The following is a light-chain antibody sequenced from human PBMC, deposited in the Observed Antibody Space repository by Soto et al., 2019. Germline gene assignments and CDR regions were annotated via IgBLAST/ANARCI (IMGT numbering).Light chain of an antibody. CDR3: QQYGSSPWR. CDR2: GAS. V-gene: IGKV3-20*01. J-gene: IGKJ1*01. Sequence: EIVLTQSPGTLSLSPGERATLSCRASQSVSSSYFAWYQQKPGQAPRLLIYGASSRATGIPDRFSGSGSGTDFTLTISRLEPEDFAVYYGQQYGSSPWRFGQGTKVEI. CDR1: QSVSSSY.